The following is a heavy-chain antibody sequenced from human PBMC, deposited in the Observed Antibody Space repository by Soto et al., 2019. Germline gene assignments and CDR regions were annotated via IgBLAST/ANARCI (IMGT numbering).Heavy chain of an antibody. CDR1: GYTFTGYY. CDR3: ARVPYDFWSGYTIEY. V-gene: IGHV1-2*02. D-gene: IGHD3-3*01. Sequence: AAVKVSCKASGYTFTGYYMHWVRQAPGQGLEWMGWINPNSGGTNYAQKFQGRVTMTRDTSISTAYMELSRLRSDDTAVYYCARVPYDFWSGYTIEYWGQGTLVTVSS. J-gene: IGHJ4*02. CDR2: INPNSGGT.